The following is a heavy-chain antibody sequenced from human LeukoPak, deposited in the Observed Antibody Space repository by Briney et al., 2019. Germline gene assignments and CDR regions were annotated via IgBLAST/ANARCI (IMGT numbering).Heavy chain of an antibody. CDR2: IYYSGST. CDR3: ARGVAAAGTFYYGMDV. D-gene: IGHD6-13*01. CDR1: GGSISSYY. V-gene: IGHV4-59*01. J-gene: IGHJ6*02. Sequence: KPSETLSLTCTVPGGSISSYYWSWVRQPPGKGLGWVGDIYYSGSTNYNPSLKSRVTISVDTSKNQFSLKLSSVTAADTAVYYCARGVAAAGTFYYGMDVWGQGTTVTVSS.